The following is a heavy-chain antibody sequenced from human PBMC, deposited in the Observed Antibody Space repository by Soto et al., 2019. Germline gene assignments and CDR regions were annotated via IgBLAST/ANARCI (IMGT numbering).Heavy chain of an antibody. D-gene: IGHD1-26*01. CDR3: AKREQFLDAFDI. Sequence: GGSLRLSCAASGFTFSSYAMSWVRQAPGKGLEWVSAISGSGGSTYYADSVKGRFTISRDNSKNTLYLQMNSLRAEDTALYYCAKREQFLDAFDIWGQGKMVTFSS. J-gene: IGHJ3*02. V-gene: IGHV3-23*01. CDR2: ISGSGGST. CDR1: GFTFSSYA.